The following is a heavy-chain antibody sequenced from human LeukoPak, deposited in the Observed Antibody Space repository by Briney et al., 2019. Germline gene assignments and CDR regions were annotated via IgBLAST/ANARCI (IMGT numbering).Heavy chain of an antibody. CDR3: ARQRRDGYTDDY. V-gene: IGHV4-39*01. D-gene: IGHD5-24*01. J-gene: IGHJ4*02. CDR1: GGSISSSSYY. CDR2: IYYSGST. Sequence: PSETLSLTCTVSGGSISSSSYYWGWIRQPPGKGLEWIGSIYYSGSTYYNPSLKSRVTISVDTSKNQFSLELSSVTAADTAVYYCARQRRDGYTDDYWGQGTLVTVSS.